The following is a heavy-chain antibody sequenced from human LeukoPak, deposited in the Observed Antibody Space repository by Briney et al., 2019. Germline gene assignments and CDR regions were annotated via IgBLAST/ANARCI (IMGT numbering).Heavy chain of an antibody. CDR1: GGSFSGYY. CDR3: ARDRYYYDSSGYGLWFDP. J-gene: IGHJ5*02. D-gene: IGHD3-22*01. Sequence: SKTLSLTCAVYGGSFSGYYWSWIRQPPGKGLEWIGEMNHSGSTNYNPSLKSRVTMSVDTSKNQFSLKLSSVTAADTAVYYCARDRYYYDSSGYGLWFDPWGQGTLVTVSS. CDR2: MNHSGST. V-gene: IGHV4-34*01.